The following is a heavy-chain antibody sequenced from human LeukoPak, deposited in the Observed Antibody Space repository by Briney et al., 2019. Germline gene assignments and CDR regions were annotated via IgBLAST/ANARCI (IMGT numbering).Heavy chain of an antibody. CDR2: ISGSGGST. CDR3: ARSSSSGWQDFDY. CDR1: GFTFNNYA. J-gene: IGHJ4*02. V-gene: IGHV3-23*01. D-gene: IGHD6-19*01. Sequence: GGSLRLSCAASGFTFNNYAMSWVRRAPGKGLEWVSVISGSGGSTDYADSVKGRFTVSRDNSKNTLYLQMSSLRAEDTAEYYCARSSSSGWQDFDYWGQGTLVIVSS.